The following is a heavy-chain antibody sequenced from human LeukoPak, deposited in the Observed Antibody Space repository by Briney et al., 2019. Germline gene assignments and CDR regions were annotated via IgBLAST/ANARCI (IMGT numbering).Heavy chain of an antibody. V-gene: IGHV3-21*01. CDR2: ISSSSSYI. J-gene: IGHJ4*02. CDR3: ARDESRTTGTPG. Sequence: GGSLRLSCAASGFTFSSYSMNWVRQAPGKGLEWVSSISSSSSYIYYADSVKGRFTISRDNAKNSLYLQMNSLRAEDTAVYYCARDESRTTGTPGWGQGTLVTVSS. D-gene: IGHD1-1*01. CDR1: GFTFSSYS.